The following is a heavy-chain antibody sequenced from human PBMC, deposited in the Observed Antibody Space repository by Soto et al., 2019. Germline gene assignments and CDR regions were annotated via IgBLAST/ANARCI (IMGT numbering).Heavy chain of an antibody. Sequence: QVQLVQSCAEVKKPGASVKVSCKASGYTFTGYYMHWVRQAPGRGLEWVGWINPNTGGTKYAQKFQGRVTMPRETSISTAYMGLTMLKSDDTAMYYCAKSRRSSSLGGFDCWGQGTLVTVSS. V-gene: IGHV1-2*02. J-gene: IGHJ4*02. CDR3: AKSRRSSSLGGFDC. D-gene: IGHD6-6*01. CDR1: GYTFTGYY. CDR2: INPNTGGT.